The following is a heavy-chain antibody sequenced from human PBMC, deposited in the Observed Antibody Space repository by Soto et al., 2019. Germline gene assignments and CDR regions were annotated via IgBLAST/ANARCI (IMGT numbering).Heavy chain of an antibody. Sequence: EVQLVESGGGLVKPGGSLRLSCAASGFTFSSYSMNWVRQAPGKGLEWVSSISSSSSYIYYADSVKGRFTISRDNAKNSLYLQMNSLTAEDTAVLYCARAGIEVGNFGDWGQGILVTASS. CDR3: ARAGIEVGNFGD. CDR2: ISSSSSYI. D-gene: IGHD6-19*01. CDR1: GFTFSSYS. J-gene: IGHJ4*02. V-gene: IGHV3-21*01.